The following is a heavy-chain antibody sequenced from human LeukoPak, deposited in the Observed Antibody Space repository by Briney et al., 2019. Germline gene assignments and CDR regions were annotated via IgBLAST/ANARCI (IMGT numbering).Heavy chain of an antibody. Sequence: GGSLRLSCAASGFTFSSYAMSWVRQAPGKGLEWVSAISGSGGSTYYADSVKGRFTISRDNSKNTLYLQMNSLRDEDTAVYYCAKDLVITFGGVIVIPGGDYWGQGTLVTVSS. V-gene: IGHV3-23*01. J-gene: IGHJ4*02. CDR3: AKDLVITFGGVIVIPGGDY. CDR2: ISGSGGST. CDR1: GFTFSSYA. D-gene: IGHD3-16*02.